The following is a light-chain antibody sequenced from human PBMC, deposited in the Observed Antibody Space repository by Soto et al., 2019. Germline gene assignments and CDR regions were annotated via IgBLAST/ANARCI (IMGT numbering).Light chain of an antibody. CDR2: SAN. CDR1: QDISNF. V-gene: IGKV1-17*03. CDR3: LQHKSYPRT. Sequence: DIQITHSPSDMSASVGDRVTITCRASQDISNFLVWFQQRPGKVPKRLMYSANRLESGVPSRFSGSGSGTDFTLTISSLQPEDFATYYCLQHKSYPRTFGQGTKVDIK. J-gene: IGKJ1*01.